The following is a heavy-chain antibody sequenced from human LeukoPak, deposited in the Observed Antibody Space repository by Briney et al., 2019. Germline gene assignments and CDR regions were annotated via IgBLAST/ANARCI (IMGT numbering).Heavy chain of an antibody. V-gene: IGHV1-2*02. Sequence: GASVKVSCKASGYTFTGYYMHWVRQAPGQELEWMGWINPNSGGTNYAQKFQGRVTMTRDTSISTAYMELSRLRSDDTAVYYCARDRGYSGYDFDYWGQGTLVTVSS. CDR2: INPNSGGT. CDR3: ARDRGYSGYDFDY. CDR1: GYTFTGYY. J-gene: IGHJ4*02. D-gene: IGHD5-12*01.